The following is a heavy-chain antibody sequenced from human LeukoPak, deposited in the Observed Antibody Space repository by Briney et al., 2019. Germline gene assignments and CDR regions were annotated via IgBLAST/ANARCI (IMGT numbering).Heavy chain of an antibody. CDR2: IIPIFGIA. J-gene: IGHJ4*02. D-gene: IGHD6-6*01. Sequence: SVKVSCKASGGTFSSYAISWVRQAPGQGLEWMGRIIPIFGIANYAQKFQGRVTITADKSTSTAYMELSSLRSEDTAVYCCARDVSIAAQSPPGRYWGQGTLVTVSS. CDR3: ARDVSIAAQSPPGRY. CDR1: GGTFSSYA. V-gene: IGHV1-69*04.